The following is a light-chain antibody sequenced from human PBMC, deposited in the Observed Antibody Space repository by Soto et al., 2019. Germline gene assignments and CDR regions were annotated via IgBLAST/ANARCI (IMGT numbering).Light chain of an antibody. J-gene: IGLJ3*02. CDR3: TSYTTSSTHWV. V-gene: IGLV2-14*01. CDR2: EVS. Sequence: QSALTQPASVSGSPGQSITISCTGTSSDVGGYNYVSWYQQHPDKAPKLMIYEVSNRPSGVSNRFSGSKSGNTASLTISGLQAEDDADYYCTSYTTSSTHWVFGGGTKLTVL. CDR1: SSDVGGYNY.